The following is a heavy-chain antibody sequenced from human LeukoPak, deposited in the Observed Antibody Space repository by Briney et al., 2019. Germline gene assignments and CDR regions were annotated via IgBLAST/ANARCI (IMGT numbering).Heavy chain of an antibody. CDR3: ARIPCSTLLWFGECERYFDL. CDR2: IYYSGST. J-gene: IGHJ2*01. Sequence: SETLSLTCTVSGGSISSHYWSWIRQPPGKGLEWIGYIYYSGSTYYNPSLKSRVTISVDTSKNQFSLKLSSVTAADTAVYYCARIPCSTLLWFGECERYFDLWSRGTLVTVSS. D-gene: IGHD3-10*01. V-gene: IGHV4-59*11. CDR1: GGSISSHY.